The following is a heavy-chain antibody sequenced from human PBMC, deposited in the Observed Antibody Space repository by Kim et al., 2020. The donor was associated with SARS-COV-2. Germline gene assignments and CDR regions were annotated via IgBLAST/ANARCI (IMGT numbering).Heavy chain of an antibody. CDR1: GFTFSSYG. V-gene: IGHV3-30*18. Sequence: GRSLRLSCAASGFTFSSYGMHWVRQAPGKGLEWVAVISYDGSNKYYADSVKGRFTISRDNSKNTLYLQMNSLRAEYTAVYYCAKESSIAARSSGGMDVWGQGTTVTVSS. CDR2: ISYDGSNK. J-gene: IGHJ6*02. CDR3: AKESSIAARSSGGMDV. D-gene: IGHD6-6*01.